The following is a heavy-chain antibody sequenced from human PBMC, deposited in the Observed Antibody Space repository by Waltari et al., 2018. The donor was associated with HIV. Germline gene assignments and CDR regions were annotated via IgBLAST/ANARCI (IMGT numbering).Heavy chain of an antibody. Sequence: EVQLVETGGGLIQPGGSLRLSCAASGFTVSSNYMSWVRQAPGKGLEWVSVIYSGGSTYYADSVKGRFTISRDNSKNTLYLQMNSLRAEDTAVYYCASSGYSYGAHFDYWGQGTLVTVSS. J-gene: IGHJ4*02. CDR3: ASSGYSYGAHFDY. CDR2: IYSGGST. D-gene: IGHD5-18*01. CDR1: GFTVSSNY. V-gene: IGHV3-53*02.